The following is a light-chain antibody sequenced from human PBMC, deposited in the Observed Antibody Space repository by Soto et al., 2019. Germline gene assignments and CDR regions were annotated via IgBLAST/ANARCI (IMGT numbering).Light chain of an antibody. CDR3: AAWDDSLSVYV. V-gene: IGLV1-44*01. CDR2: TST. Sequence: QSVGTQPPSASGTPGQRVTISCSGSTSNIGSNTVNWYQHLPGTAPKLLIYTSTQRPSGVPDRFSASKSGTSASLAISGLRSDDEADYYCAAWDDSLSVYVFGNGTKVTVL. CDR1: TSNIGSNT. J-gene: IGLJ1*01.